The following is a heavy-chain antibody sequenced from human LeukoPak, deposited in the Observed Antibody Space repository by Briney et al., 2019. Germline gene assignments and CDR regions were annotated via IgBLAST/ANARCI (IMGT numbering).Heavy chain of an antibody. V-gene: IGHV4-34*01. CDR2: INHSGST. J-gene: IGHJ4*02. Sequence: PSETLSLTCAVYGGSFSGYYWSWIRQPPGKGLEWIGEINHSGSTNYNPSLKSRVTISVDTSKNQFSLKLSSVTAADTAVYYCARFFDDYGDYRLDCWGQGTLVTVSS. CDR3: ARFFDDYGDYRLDC. D-gene: IGHD4-17*01. CDR1: GGSFSGYY.